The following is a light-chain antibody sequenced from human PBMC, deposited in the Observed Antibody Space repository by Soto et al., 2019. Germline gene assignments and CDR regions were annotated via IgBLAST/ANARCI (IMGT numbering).Light chain of an antibody. J-gene: IGKJ2*01. CDR1: QSVSSSY. V-gene: IGKV3-20*01. Sequence: EIVLTQSPGTLSLSPGERATLSCRASQSVSSSYLAWYQQEPGQAPRLLIYGASSRASGIPDRFRGSGSGTDFTLTISRLEPEDFAVYYCQQYGSSQYTFGQGTKLEIK. CDR3: QQYGSSQYT. CDR2: GAS.